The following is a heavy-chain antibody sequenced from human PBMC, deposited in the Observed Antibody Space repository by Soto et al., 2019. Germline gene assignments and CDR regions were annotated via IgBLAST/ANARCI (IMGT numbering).Heavy chain of an antibody. Sequence: PSETLSLTCTVSGGSISSYYWSWIRQPAGKGLEWIGRIYTSGSTNYNPSLKSRVTMSVDTSKNQFSLKLSSVTAADTAVYYCARVEGANCSGGRCWGEFDYWGQGTLVTVSS. D-gene: IGHD2-15*01. V-gene: IGHV4-4*07. CDR1: GGSISSYY. J-gene: IGHJ4*02. CDR2: IYTSGST. CDR3: ARVEGANCSGGRCWGEFDY.